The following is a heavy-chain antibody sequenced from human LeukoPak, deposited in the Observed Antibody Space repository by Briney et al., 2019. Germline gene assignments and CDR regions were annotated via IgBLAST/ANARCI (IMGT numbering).Heavy chain of an antibody. CDR3: ARKRKGAYDFDF. CDR2: IYTSGST. Sequence: SESLSLTCTVSGGSMSSYFWSWIRQPDGKGLEWIGRIYTSGSTNYNPSLQSRVTMSVDTSNNQFSLKINSVTAADTAVYYCARKRKGAYDFDFWGQGTLVTVSS. CDR1: GGSMSSYF. J-gene: IGHJ4*02. V-gene: IGHV4-4*07. D-gene: IGHD3-16*01.